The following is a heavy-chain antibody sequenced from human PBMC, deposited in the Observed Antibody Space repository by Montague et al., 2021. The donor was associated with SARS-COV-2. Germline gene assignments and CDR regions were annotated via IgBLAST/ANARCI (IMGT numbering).Heavy chain of an antibody. CDR1: GFTFSSYA. CDR3: ARDLGFYGMDV. Sequence: SLRLSCAASGFTFSSYAMHWVRQAPGKGLEWVAVISYDGSNKYYADFVKGRFTISRDNSKNTLYLQMSSLRAEDTAVYYCARDLGFYGMDVWGQGTTVTVSS. J-gene: IGHJ6*02. V-gene: IGHV3-30*04. CDR2: ISYDGSNK.